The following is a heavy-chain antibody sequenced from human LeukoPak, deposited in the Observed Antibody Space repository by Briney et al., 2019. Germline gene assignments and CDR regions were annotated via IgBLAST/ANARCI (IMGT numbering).Heavy chain of an antibody. J-gene: IGHJ4*01. V-gene: IGHV3-30-3*01. CDR3: ARAAYTNSRFDY. CDR1: GFTFGSYA. D-gene: IGHD6-6*01. Sequence: GGSLRLSCAASGFTFGSYAMHWVRQAPGRGLEWVAVISYDGTNKYYADSVKGRFTISRDNSKNTLYLQMNSLRTDDTAVYYCARAAYTNSRFDYWGHGTLVTVSS. CDR2: ISYDGTNK.